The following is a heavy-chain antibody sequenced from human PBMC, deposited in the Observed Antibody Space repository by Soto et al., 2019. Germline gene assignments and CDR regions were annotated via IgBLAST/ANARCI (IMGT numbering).Heavy chain of an antibody. D-gene: IGHD7-27*01. CDR3: ARGPSGDKVDY. CDR1: GGSISSGGYY. Sequence: SETLSLTCTVSGGSISSGGYYWSWIRQHPGKGLEWIGYIYYSGSTYYNPSLKSRVAISVDTSKNQFSLKLSSVTAADTAVYYCARGPSGDKVDYWGQGTLVTVSS. CDR2: IYYSGST. J-gene: IGHJ4*02. V-gene: IGHV4-31*03.